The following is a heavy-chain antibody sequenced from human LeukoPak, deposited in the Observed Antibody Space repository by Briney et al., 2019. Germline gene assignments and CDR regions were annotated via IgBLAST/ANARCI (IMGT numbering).Heavy chain of an antibody. D-gene: IGHD4-23*01. CDR1: GGSISSYY. CDR3: ARALRTSLGGNSPFAFDI. CDR2: IYYSGST. J-gene: IGHJ3*02. Sequence: PSETLSLTCTVSGGSISSYYWSWIRQPPGKGLEWIGYIYYSGSTNYNPSLQSRVTISVDTSKNQFSLKLSSVTAADTAVYYCARALRTSLGGNSPFAFDIWGQGTMVTVSS. V-gene: IGHV4-59*01.